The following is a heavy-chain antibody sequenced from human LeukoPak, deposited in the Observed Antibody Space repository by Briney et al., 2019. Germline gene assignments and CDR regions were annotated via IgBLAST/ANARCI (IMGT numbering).Heavy chain of an antibody. CDR3: ASGRPLGFDY. V-gene: IGHV4-59*01. J-gene: IGHJ4*02. CDR2: IYYSGTT. Sequence: PSETLSLTCTVSADSISSYYWTWIRQPPGKGLEWIGYIYYSGTTNYNPSLKSRVTISVDTSKNQFSLKLSSVAAADTAVYYCASGRPLGFDYWGQGTLVTVSS. CDR1: ADSISSYY. D-gene: IGHD1-26*01.